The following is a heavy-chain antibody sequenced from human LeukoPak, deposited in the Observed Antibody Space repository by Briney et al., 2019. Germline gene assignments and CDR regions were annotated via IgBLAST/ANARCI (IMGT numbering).Heavy chain of an antibody. CDR2: IYYSGST. J-gene: IGHJ4*02. D-gene: IGHD6-13*01. CDR1: GGSIISYY. CDR3: ARAAQQLVRFDY. V-gene: IGHV4-59*13. Sequence: PSKTLSLTCTVSGGSIISYYWTWIRQPPGKGREGFGYIYYSGSTNYNPSLKSRVTISVDTSKNQFSLKLSSVTAADTAVYYCARAAQQLVRFDYWGQGTLVTVSS.